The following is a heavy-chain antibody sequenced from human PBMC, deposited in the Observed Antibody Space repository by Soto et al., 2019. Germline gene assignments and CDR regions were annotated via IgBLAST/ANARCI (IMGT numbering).Heavy chain of an antibody. CDR2: INTGNGNT. V-gene: IGHV1-3*04. J-gene: IGHJ3*02. D-gene: IGHD3-10*01. CDR1: GYTFTSYA. CDR3: ARPYSYGSGSYFDAFHI. Sequence: ASVKVSCKASGYTFTSYAMHWVRQAPGQRHEWMGRINTGNGNTKYSQKLQGRVTITRDTSASTAYLELVRLISEDTAVYYCARPYSYGSGSYFDAFHIWGQGTLVTVSS.